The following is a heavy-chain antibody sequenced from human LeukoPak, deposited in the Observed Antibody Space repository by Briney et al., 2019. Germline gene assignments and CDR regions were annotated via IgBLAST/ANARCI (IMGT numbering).Heavy chain of an antibody. V-gene: IGHV4-39*01. CDR3: ARRTMNNFDY. CDR2: VSYSGST. CDR1: GGSITSSNYY. Sequence: SETLSLTCTVSGGSITSSNYYWGWIREPPGKGLEWVGSVSYSGSTYYNPSLKSRVTIPEDTSKNQFSLKLSSVTAADTAVYYCARRTMNNFDYRGQGSLVTVSS. J-gene: IGHJ4*02. D-gene: IGHD1-1*01.